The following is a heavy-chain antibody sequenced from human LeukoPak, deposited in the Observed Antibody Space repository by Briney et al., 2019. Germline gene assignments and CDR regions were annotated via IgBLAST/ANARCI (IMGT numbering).Heavy chain of an antibody. CDR3: ARAGVQQSDYYYYYMDV. Sequence: SETLSLTCTVSGGSISSYYWSWIRQPAGKGLEWIGRIYISGSTNYNPSLKSRVTMSVDTSKNQFSLQLNSVTPEDTAVYYCARAGVQQSDYYYYYMDVWGKGTTVTVSS. CDR2: IYISGST. CDR1: GGSISSYY. V-gene: IGHV4-4*07. J-gene: IGHJ6*03. D-gene: IGHD6-13*01.